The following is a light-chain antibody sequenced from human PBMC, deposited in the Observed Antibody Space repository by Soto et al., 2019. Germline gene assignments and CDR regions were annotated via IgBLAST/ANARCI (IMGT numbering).Light chain of an antibody. Sequence: EIVLTQSPGTLSLSPGERATLSCRASQSVSSSYLAWYQQKPGQAPRLLFYDASSRATGIPDRFSGSGSGTDITLTISRLEPEDFAVYYCQQYGSSSYTFGQGTKLEIK. CDR2: DAS. CDR1: QSVSSSY. V-gene: IGKV3-20*01. J-gene: IGKJ2*01. CDR3: QQYGSSSYT.